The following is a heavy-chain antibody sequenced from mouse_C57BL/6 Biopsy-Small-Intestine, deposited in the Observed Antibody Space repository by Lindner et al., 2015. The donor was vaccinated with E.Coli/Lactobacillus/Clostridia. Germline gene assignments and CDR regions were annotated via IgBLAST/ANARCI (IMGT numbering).Heavy chain of an antibody. J-gene: IGHJ2*01. V-gene: IGHV1-31*01. Sequence: VQLQESGPELVKPGASVKISCKASGYSFTGYYIHWVRQGHGNILDWIGFIYPYNGLSSYNQKFKGKASLTVDKSSSTAYMELRSLTSEDSAVYYCARSEGSSGFLDYWGQGSTLTVSS. CDR2: IYPYNGLS. CDR3: ARSEGSSGFLDY. CDR1: GYSFTGYY. D-gene: IGHD3-2*02.